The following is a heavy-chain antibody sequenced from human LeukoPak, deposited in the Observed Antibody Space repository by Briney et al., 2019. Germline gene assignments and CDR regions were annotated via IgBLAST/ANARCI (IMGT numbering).Heavy chain of an antibody. D-gene: IGHD3-16*01. J-gene: IGHJ4*02. V-gene: IGHV4-59*08. CDR3: ARRVTGRGTYYFDY. Sequence: PSETLSLTCTVSGGSISSYYWSWIRQPPGKGLEWIGYIYHSGSTNYNPSLKSRVTISLDTSKNQFSLKLNSVTAADTAVYYCARRVTGRGTYYFDYWGQGTLVTVSS. CDR1: GGSISSYY. CDR2: IYHSGST.